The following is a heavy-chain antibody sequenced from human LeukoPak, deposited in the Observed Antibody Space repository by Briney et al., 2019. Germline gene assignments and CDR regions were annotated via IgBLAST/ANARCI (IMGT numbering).Heavy chain of an antibody. CDR1: GFTFSSYA. CDR3: AKSRDYYDSSGAEDY. J-gene: IGHJ4*02. V-gene: IGHV3-23*01. Sequence: GGSLRLSCAASGFTFSSYAMSWVRQAPGKGLEWVSGISGSGSRTYYADSVKGRFTISRDTSKNMLYLQINSLSAEDTAVYYCAKSRDYYDSSGAEDYWGQGTLVTVSS. CDR2: ISGSGSRT. D-gene: IGHD3-22*01.